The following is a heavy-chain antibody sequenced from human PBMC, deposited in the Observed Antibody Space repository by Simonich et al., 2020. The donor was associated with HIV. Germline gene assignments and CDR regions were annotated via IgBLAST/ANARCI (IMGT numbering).Heavy chain of an antibody. J-gene: IGHJ3*02. V-gene: IGHV4-34*01. CDR1: GGSFSGYY. CDR3: ARRLSKLSRNQRPDAFDI. CDR2: INHSGST. D-gene: IGHD5-18*01. Sequence: QVQLQQWGAGLLKPSETLSLTCAVYGGSFSGYYWSWVRQPPGKGLEWIGEINHSGSTNYHPSRKSRVTISVDTSKNQFSLKLSSVTAADTDVYYCARRLSKLSRNQRPDAFDIWGQGTMVTVSS.